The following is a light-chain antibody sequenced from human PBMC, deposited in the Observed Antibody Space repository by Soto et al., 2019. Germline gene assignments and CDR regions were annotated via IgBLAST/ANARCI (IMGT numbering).Light chain of an antibody. V-gene: IGLV1-44*01. Sequence: QAVVTQPPSASGTPGQRVTISCSGSTSNIATRYVNWYQQLPGTAPKLLIYANSQRPQGVPDRISGSKSGTSASLAISGLQSEDEADYYCATWDDILNGMLFGGGTQLTVL. J-gene: IGLJ3*02. CDR1: TSNIATRY. CDR3: ATWDDILNGML. CDR2: ANS.